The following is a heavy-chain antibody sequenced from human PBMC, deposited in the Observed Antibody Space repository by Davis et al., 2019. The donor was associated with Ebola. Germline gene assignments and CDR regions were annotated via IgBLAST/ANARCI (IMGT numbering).Heavy chain of an antibody. J-gene: IGHJ4*02. CDR2: IYHSGST. CDR1: GYSISSGYY. D-gene: IGHD4-23*01. CDR3: ARGRSRWDY. Sequence: MPSETLSLTCTVSGYSISSGYYWGWIRQPPGKGLEWIGSIYHSGSTYYNPSLKSRVTVSVDTSKNQFSLKLSSVTAADTAVYYCARGRSRWDYWGQGTLVTVSS. V-gene: IGHV4-38-2*02.